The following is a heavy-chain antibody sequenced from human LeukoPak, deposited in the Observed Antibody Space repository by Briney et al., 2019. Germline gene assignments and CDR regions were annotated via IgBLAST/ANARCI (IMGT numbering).Heavy chain of an antibody. J-gene: IGHJ3*02. CDR3: AIIAAAGDAFDI. D-gene: IGHD6-13*01. V-gene: IGHV1-18*01. CDR2: ISAYNGNT. CDR1: GYTFTSYG. Sequence: ASVKVSYKASGYTFTSYGVSWVRQAPGQGLEWMGWISAYNGNTNYAQKLQGRVTMTTDTSTSTAYMELRSLRSDDTAVYYCAIIAAAGDAFDIWGQGTMVTVSS.